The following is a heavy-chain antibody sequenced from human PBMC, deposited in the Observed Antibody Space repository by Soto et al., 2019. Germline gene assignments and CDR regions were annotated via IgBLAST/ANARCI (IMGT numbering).Heavy chain of an antibody. CDR2: IKSKGHGGTT. CDR3: TTFFFTDTATTDFDS. CDR1: GFAFSNAW. V-gene: IGHV3-15*07. J-gene: IGHJ4*01. Sequence: GGSLRLSCAASGFAFSNAWINWVRQAPGKGLEWVGRIKSKGHGGTTDFAAPVRGRLAISRDDSRNLVYMQMNSLNTEDTAVYYCTTFFFTDTATTDFDSLGQRAPLTISS. D-gene: IGHD4-17*01.